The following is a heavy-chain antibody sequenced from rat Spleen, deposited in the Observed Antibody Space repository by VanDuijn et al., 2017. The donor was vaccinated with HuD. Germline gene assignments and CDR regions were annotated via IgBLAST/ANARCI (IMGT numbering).Heavy chain of an antibody. CDR3: TTENYWFAY. J-gene: IGHJ3*01. V-gene: IGHV5-20*01. CDR2: ITYDGSRT. D-gene: IGHD1-10*01. CDR1: GFTFSNYD. Sequence: EVELVESGGGLVQPGRSMKLSCAASGFTFSNYDMAWVRQAPPKGLEWVTSITYDGSRTYYRDSVKGRFTISRDNAKNTLYLQKDSLRSEDTATYYCTTENYWFAYWGQGTLVTVSS.